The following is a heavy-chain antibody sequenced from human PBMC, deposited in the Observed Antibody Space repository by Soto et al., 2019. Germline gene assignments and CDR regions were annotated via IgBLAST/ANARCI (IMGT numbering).Heavy chain of an antibody. J-gene: IGHJ3*02. Sequence: GGSLRLSCAASGFTFSSYAMNWVRQAPGKGLEWVAVISSDGSNKYYADSVKGRFTISRDNSKNTLYLQMNSLRAEDTAVYYCARWVGNKYSSGYLNDFDIWGQGTMVTVSS. CDR2: ISSDGSNK. V-gene: IGHV3-30-3*01. D-gene: IGHD3-22*01. CDR3: ARWVGNKYSSGYLNDFDI. CDR1: GFTFSSYA.